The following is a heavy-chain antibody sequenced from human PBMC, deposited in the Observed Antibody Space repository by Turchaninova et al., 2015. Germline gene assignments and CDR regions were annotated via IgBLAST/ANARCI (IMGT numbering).Heavy chain of an antibody. J-gene: IGHJ3*02. CDR1: GFSCGDYY. CDR2: IKNNANSYTI. V-gene: IGHV3-72*01. Sequence: EVQLVESGGGLVKPGGSLSLSCAASGFSCGDYYMDWGCQAPGKGLDWVGRIKNNANSYTIEYAASVEGRFTISRDYSKNSLYLQMNSLETEDTAVYYCGRLARRDAFDIWGQGTMVTVSS. CDR3: GRLARRDAFDI.